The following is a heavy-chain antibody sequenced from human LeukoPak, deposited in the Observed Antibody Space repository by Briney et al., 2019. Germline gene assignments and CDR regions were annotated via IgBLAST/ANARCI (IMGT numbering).Heavy chain of an antibody. CDR1: GYTFTDYA. J-gene: IGHJ6*03. CDR2: INGGNGNA. CDR3: ARGPISNSPYYYYYMDV. V-gene: IGHV1-3*03. D-gene: IGHD2-21*01. Sequence: ASVKVSCTASGYTFTDYAMHSVRQAPGQRPEWLGWINGGNGNAKYSQELQDRLTITTDTSASTAYMEMSSLKSEDMAVYYCARGPISNSPYYYYYMDVWGKGTTVTVSS.